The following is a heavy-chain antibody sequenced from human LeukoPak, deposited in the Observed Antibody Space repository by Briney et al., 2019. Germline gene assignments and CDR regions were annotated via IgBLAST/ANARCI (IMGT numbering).Heavy chain of an antibody. D-gene: IGHD3-22*01. Sequence: GESLKISCKGSGYIFTNYWIGWVRQAPGKGLEWMGGFDPEDGETIYGQKFQGRVTMTEDTSTDTAYMELSSLRSEDTAVYYCATVKRDMIVVVFYYFDYWGQGTLVTVSS. J-gene: IGHJ4*02. CDR2: FDPEDGET. CDR1: GYIFTNYW. CDR3: ATVKRDMIVVVFYYFDY. V-gene: IGHV1-24*01.